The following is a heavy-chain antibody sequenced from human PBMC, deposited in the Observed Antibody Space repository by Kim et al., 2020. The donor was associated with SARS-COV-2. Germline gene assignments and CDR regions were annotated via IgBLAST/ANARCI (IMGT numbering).Heavy chain of an antibody. CDR3: AISMVRGVNPYYYYYYGMDV. J-gene: IGHJ6*02. CDR2: IYYSGST. Sequence: SETLSLTCTVSGGSISSYYWSWIRQPPGKGLEWIGYIYYSGSTNYNPSLKSRVTISVDTSKNQFSLKLSSVTAADTAVYYCAISMVRGVNPYYYYYYGMDVWGQGTTVTVSS. V-gene: IGHV4-59*01. D-gene: IGHD3-10*01. CDR1: GGSISSYY.